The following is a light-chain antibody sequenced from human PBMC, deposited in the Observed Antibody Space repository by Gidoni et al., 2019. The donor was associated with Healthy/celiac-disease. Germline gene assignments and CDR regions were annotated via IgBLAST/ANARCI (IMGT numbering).Light chain of an antibody. V-gene: IGKV3-15*01. CDR1: QSVSSN. J-gene: IGKJ2*01. CDR3: QQYNNWSYT. CDR2: GAS. Sequence: EIVMTQSPATLSVSPWERATLYCRASQSVSSNLAWYQQKPGQAPRLLIYGASTRATGIPARFSGSGSGTEFTLTLSSLQSEDFAVYYCQQYNNWSYTFGQGTKLEIK.